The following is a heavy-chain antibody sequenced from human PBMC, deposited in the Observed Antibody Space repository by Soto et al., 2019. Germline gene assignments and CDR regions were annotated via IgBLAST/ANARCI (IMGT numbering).Heavy chain of an antibody. CDR2: IWYDVLHK. D-gene: IGHD5-18*01. CDR3: SRDVDPGYSYAQDY. V-gene: IGHV3-33*01. CDR1: GFTFGDYG. Sequence: QVQLVESGGGVVQPGGSLRVSCAASGFTFGDYGMNWVRQAPGKGLEWVAIIWYDVLHKYYGDTVKGRFTISRNNSKNQLHLQINSQSAEDTAVYYCSRDVDPGYSYAQDYWGQGILVSVSS. J-gene: IGHJ4*02.